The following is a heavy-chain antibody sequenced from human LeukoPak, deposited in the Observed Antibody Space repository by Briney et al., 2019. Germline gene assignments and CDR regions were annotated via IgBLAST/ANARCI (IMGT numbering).Heavy chain of an antibody. CDR3: AKDSSYFDY. CDR1: GFTFSS. J-gene: IGHJ4*02. Sequence: PGGSLRLSCAASGFTFSSMRWVRQAPGKGLEWVAFIRYDGSNKYYADSVKGRFTISRDNSKNTVYLQMNSLRAEDTAVYYCAKDSSYFDYWGQGTLVTVSS. V-gene: IGHV3-30*02. CDR2: IRYDGSNK.